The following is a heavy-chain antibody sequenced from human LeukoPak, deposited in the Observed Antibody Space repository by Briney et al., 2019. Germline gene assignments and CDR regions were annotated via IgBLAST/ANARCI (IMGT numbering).Heavy chain of an antibody. V-gene: IGHV1-8*01. CDR2: MNPNSGNT. Sequence: ASVKVSCKASGYTFTSYDINWVRQATGQGLEWMGWMNPNSGNTGYAQKFQGRVTMTRNTSISTAYMELSSLRSEDTAVYYCARWAVVVPAVRVGRSWFDPWGQGTLVTVSS. CDR1: GYTFTSYD. CDR3: ARWAVVVPAVRVGRSWFDP. D-gene: IGHD2-2*01. J-gene: IGHJ5*02.